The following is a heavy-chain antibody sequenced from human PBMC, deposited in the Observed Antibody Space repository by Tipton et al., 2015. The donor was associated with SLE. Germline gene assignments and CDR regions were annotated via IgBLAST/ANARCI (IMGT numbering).Heavy chain of an antibody. J-gene: IGHJ4*02. CDR2: IYHSGST. Sequence: TLSLTCTVSGYSISIGYYWGWFRQPPGKGLEWIGSIYHSGSTYYNPSLKSRVTISVDTSKNQFSLKLSSVTAADTAVYYCARGSGYDLWGQGTLVTVSS. CDR1: GYSISIGYY. D-gene: IGHD5-12*01. CDR3: ARGSGYDL. V-gene: IGHV4-38-2*02.